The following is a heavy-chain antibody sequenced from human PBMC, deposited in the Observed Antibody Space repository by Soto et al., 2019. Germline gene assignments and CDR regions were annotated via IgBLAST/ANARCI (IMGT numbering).Heavy chain of an antibody. CDR2: INAGNGNT. D-gene: IGHD3-16*01. CDR1: GYTFTSYA. V-gene: IGHV1-3*01. J-gene: IGHJ6*02. Sequence: ASVKVPCKASGYTFTSYAMHWLRQAPGQRLERMKWINAGNGNTKYSQKFQGRVTITRDTSASTAYMERSSLRSEDTAVYYCGRWGAYYYFFYGMDVRGHGTPVT. CDR3: GRWGAYYYFFYGMDV.